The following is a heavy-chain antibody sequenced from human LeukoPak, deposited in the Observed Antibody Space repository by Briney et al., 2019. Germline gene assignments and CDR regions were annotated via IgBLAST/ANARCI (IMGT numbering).Heavy chain of an antibody. D-gene: IGHD3-10*01. CDR3: ARDDNYGSGSCPGY. J-gene: IGHJ4*02. Sequence: GGSLRLSCAASGFTFSSYSMNWVRQAPGKGLEWVSSISSSSSYIYYADSVEGRFTISRDNAKNSLYLQMNSLRAEDTAVYYCARDDNYGSGSCPGYWGQGTLVTVSS. CDR2: ISSSSSYI. V-gene: IGHV3-21*01. CDR1: GFTFSSYS.